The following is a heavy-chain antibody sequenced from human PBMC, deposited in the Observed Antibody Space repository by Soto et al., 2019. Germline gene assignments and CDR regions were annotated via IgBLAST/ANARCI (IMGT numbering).Heavy chain of an antibody. V-gene: IGHV3-30-3*01. Sequence: HVQLVESGGGVVQPGRSLRLSCAASGFSLSNYFMHWVRQAPGKGLEWVAIISYDGSNKHYADSVKGRFTISRDNSKNTRYVQMNSLRAEDTAVYRCARGDNFYGMDVWGQGTTVTVSS. CDR3: ARGDNFYGMDV. CDR1: GFSLSNYF. J-gene: IGHJ6*02. CDR2: ISYDGSNK. D-gene: IGHD2-15*01.